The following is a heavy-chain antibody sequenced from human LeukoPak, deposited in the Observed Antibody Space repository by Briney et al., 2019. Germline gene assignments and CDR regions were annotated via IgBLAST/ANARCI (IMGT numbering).Heavy chain of an antibody. CDR1: GFTFNTYG. J-gene: IGHJ4*02. CDR2: IRYDGSNK. CDR3: AKDGGYYSGYFDY. V-gene: IGHV3-30*02. D-gene: IGHD3-22*01. Sequence: GGSLRLSCAASGFTFNTYGMHWVRQAPGKGLEGVAFIRYDGSNKYYADSVKGRFTISRDNSKNTLYLQMDSLRAEDTAVYYCAKDGGYYSGYFDYWGQGTLVTVSS.